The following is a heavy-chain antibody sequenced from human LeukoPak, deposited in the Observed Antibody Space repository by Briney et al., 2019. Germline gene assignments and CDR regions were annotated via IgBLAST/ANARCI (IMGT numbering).Heavy chain of an antibody. V-gene: IGHV3-48*02. CDR2: IASDTSTI. D-gene: IGHD1-26*01. CDR1: GFAFSSFS. CDR3: ARDLISGAYTFDY. J-gene: IGHJ4*02. Sequence: GESLRLSCAASGFAFSSFSMNWVRQPTGKGLEWVSYIASDTSTIYYADSVKGRFTISRDNAKNSLFLQMNSLRDEDTAVYYCARDLISGAYTFDYWGQGTLVTVSS.